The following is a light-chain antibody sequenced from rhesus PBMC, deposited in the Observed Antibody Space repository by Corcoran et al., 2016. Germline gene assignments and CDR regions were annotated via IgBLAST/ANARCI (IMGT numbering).Light chain of an antibody. CDR1: QSLLDSEDGNTY. J-gene: IGKJ4*01. CDR2: GVA. V-gene: IGKV2-104*01. CDR3: MQARRFPLT. Sequence: DIVMTQTPLSVPVTLGEPASISRRSSQSLLDSEDGNTYLQWYLQKPGQSSQLWIFGVANRASGVPDRVSGCGSDTDFTLKISIVEAEDVGLYYSMQARRFPLTFGGETKLEIK.